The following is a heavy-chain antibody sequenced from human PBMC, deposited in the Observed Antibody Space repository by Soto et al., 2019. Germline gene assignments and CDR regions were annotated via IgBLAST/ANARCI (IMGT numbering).Heavy chain of an antibody. V-gene: IGHV3-7*01. CDR1: GFTSPISC. D-gene: IGHD7-27*01. CDR2: IKEDGGES. CDR3: ATPWVSRFDY. J-gene: IGHJ4*02. Sequence: GGSLRLSCVVSGFTSPISCMTWVRQAPGKGLEWVANIKEDGGESHYVDSVKGRFTISRDNADNSLYLQMNSLRAEDSAVYYCATPWVSRFDYWGQGILVTLS.